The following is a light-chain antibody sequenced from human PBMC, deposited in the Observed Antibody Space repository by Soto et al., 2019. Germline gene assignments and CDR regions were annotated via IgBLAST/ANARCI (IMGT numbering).Light chain of an antibody. CDR1: DSNIGAGYD. J-gene: IGLJ3*02. CDR3: RSYDASLSGSV. V-gene: IGLV1-40*01. Sequence: QSVLTQPPSVSGAPGQRVTISCTGSDSNIGAGYDVHWYQQLPGTAPKVLIERDNNRASGVPDRFSGSKSGTSGSLAITGLQAEDEADYYCRSYDASLSGSVFGGGTKLTVL. CDR2: RDN.